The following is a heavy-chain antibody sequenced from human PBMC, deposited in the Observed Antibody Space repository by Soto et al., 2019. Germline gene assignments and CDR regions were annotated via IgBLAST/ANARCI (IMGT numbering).Heavy chain of an antibody. Sequence: GGSLRLSCAASGFTFSSYGMHWVRQAPGKGLEWVAVISYDGSNKYYADSVKGRFTISGDNSKNTLYLQMNSLRAEDTAVYYCAKVLLWFGETYFDYWGQGTLVTVSS. V-gene: IGHV3-30*18. D-gene: IGHD3-10*01. J-gene: IGHJ4*02. CDR2: ISYDGSNK. CDR1: GFTFSSYG. CDR3: AKVLLWFGETYFDY.